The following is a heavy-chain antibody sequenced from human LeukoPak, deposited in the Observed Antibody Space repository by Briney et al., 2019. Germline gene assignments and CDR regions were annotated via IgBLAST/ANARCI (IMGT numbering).Heavy chain of an antibody. CDR2: INPNSGDT. CDR1: GYIFTGYY. J-gene: IGHJ6*03. D-gene: IGHD3-10*01. Sequence: GASVKVSCKASGYIFTGYYMHWARQAPGQGLEWMGWINPNSGDTNYAQKFQGRVTMTRDMSTSTVYMELSSLRSEDTAVYYCAREGRVRDYYYYMDVWGKGTTVTVSS. V-gene: IGHV1-2*02. CDR3: AREGRVRDYYYYMDV.